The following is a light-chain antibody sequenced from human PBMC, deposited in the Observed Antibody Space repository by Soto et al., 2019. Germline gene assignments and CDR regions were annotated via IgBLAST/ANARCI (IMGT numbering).Light chain of an antibody. J-gene: IGLJ2*01. CDR1: SSDVGGYNY. CDR3: SSYAGSNILL. V-gene: IGLV2-8*01. Sequence: QSALTQPPSASGSPGQSVTISCTGTSSDVGGYNYVSWYQQHPGKAPQLIIYEVTKRPSGVPDRFSGSKSGNTASLTVSGLQAEDEADYYCSSYAGSNILLFGGGTKVTVL. CDR2: EVT.